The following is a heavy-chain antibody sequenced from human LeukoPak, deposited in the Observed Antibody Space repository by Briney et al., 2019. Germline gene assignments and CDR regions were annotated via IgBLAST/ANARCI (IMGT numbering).Heavy chain of an antibody. CDR1: GGSISSYY. CDR2: IYYSGST. CDR3: ARDQKDYYGMGV. J-gene: IGHJ6*02. Sequence: PSETLSLTCTVSGGSISSYYWSWIRQPPGKGLEWIGYIYYSGSTNYNPSLKSRVTISVNTSKNQFSLKLSSVTAADTAVYYCARDQKDYYGMGVWGQGTTVTVSS. V-gene: IGHV4-59*01.